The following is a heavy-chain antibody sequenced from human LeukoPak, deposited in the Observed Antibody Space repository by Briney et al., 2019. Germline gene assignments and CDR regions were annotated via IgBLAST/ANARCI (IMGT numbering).Heavy chain of an antibody. Sequence: GGSLRLSCAASGFTFSNYWMHSVRQVPGKGLVCVSRINIDGTSTSYADSVKGRFTISRDNAKNALYLQMNSLRAEDTAVYYCARGSSDWYGIDYWGQGALVNVSS. CDR3: ARGSSDWYGIDY. D-gene: IGHD6-19*01. V-gene: IGHV3-74*01. J-gene: IGHJ4*02. CDR2: INIDGTST. CDR1: GFTFSNYW.